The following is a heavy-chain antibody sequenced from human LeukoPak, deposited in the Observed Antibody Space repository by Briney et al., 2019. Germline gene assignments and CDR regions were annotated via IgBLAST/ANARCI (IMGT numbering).Heavy chain of an antibody. V-gene: IGHV1-8*01. CDR2: MNPNSGNT. Sequence: GASVKVSCKASGYTFTSYDINWVRQATGQGLEWMGWMNPNSGNTGYAQKFQGRVTMTRNTSISTAYMELSSLRSEDTAVYYCASWPGAWYWEDFWGQGTLVTVSS. CDR3: ASWPGAWYWEDF. J-gene: IGHJ4*02. D-gene: IGHD6-19*01. CDR1: GYTFTSYD.